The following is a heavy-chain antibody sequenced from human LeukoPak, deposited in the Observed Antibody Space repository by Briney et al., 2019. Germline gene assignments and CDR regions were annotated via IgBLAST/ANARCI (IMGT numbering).Heavy chain of an antibody. CDR2: IIPIFGTA. Sequence: SVKVSCKASGGTFSSYAISWVRQAPGQGLEWMGGIIPIFGTANYAQKFQGRVTITADESTSTAYMELSSLRSEDTAVYYCASPYDILTGGGYYYGMDVWGQGTTVTVSS. J-gene: IGHJ6*02. CDR3: ASPYDILTGGGYYYGMDV. V-gene: IGHV1-69*01. CDR1: GGTFSSYA. D-gene: IGHD3-9*01.